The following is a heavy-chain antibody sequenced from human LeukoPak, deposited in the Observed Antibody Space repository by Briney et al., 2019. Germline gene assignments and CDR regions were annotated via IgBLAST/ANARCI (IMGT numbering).Heavy chain of an antibody. CDR2: ITGSSTTI. J-gene: IGHJ6*02. CDR1: GFTFSSYS. CDR3: ARAKAPRYYYYYGMDV. V-gene: IGHV3-48*01. Sequence: PGGSLRLSCAASGFTFSSYSMNWVRQAPGKGLEWVSYITGSSTTIYYADSVKGRFTISRDNAENSLYLQMNSLRAEDTAVYYCARAKAPRYYYYYGMDVWGQGTTVTVSS.